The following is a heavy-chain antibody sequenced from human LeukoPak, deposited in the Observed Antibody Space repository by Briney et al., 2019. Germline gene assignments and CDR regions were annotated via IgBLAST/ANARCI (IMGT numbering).Heavy chain of an antibody. D-gene: IGHD3-3*01. CDR3: ARGYDFWSGYYLY. CDR2: IKQDGSEK. J-gene: IGHJ4*02. V-gene: IGHV3-7*04. CDR1: GFTFSSYW. Sequence: PGGSLRLSCAASGFTFSSYWMSWVRQAPGKGLEWVANIKQDGSEKYYVDSVKGRFTISRDNAKNSLYLQMNSLRAEDTAVYYCARGYDFWSGYYLYWGQETLVTVSS.